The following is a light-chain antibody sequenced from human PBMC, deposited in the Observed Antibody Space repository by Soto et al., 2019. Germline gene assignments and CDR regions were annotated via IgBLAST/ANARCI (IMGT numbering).Light chain of an antibody. Sequence: GGRDTITCRASQGISNYLAWYQQKPGKVPKLLIYAASTLQSGVPSRFSGSGSGTDFTLTISSLQPEDVATYYCQKCGIAPFTFGGGTKVDIK. V-gene: IGKV1-27*01. CDR1: QGISNY. CDR3: QKCGIAPFT. CDR2: AAS. J-gene: IGKJ4*01.